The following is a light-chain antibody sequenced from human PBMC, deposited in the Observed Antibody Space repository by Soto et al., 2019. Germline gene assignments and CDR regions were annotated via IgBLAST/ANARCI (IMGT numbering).Light chain of an antibody. CDR1: QSISIY. V-gene: IGKV1-39*01. CDR2: AAS. J-gene: IGKJ2*01. CDR3: QQSYSTPYT. Sequence: DIQMTQSPSSLSASVGDRVTITCRASQSISIYLNWYQQKPGKAPDLLIYAASSLQSGVPSRFSRSGSGTDFTLTISSLQPEDFATYHCQQSYSTPYTFGQGTKLEIK.